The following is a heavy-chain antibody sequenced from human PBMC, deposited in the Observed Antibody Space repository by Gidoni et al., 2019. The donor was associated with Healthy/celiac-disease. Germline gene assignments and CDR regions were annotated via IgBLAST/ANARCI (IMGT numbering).Heavy chain of an antibody. CDR3: ARGARGSLYSNYYYYMDV. J-gene: IGHJ6*03. CDR1: GFTFSSYS. Sequence: EVQLVESGGGLVKPGGSLRLSCAASGFTFSSYSMNWVRQAPGKGLEWVSSISSSSSYIYYADSVKGRFTISRDNAKNSLYLQMNSLRAEDTAVYYCARGARGSLYSNYYYYMDVWGKGTTVTVSS. V-gene: IGHV3-21*01. CDR2: ISSSSSYI. D-gene: IGHD4-4*01.